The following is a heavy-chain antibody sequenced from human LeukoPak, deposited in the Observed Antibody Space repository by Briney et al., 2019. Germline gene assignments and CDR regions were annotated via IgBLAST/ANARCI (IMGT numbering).Heavy chain of an antibody. J-gene: IGHJ3*02. V-gene: IGHV3-11*01. CDR3: ARDGRRVRGVIIPHDAFDI. D-gene: IGHD3-10*01. Sequence: GGSLRLSCAASGFTFSDYYMSWIRQAPGKGLEWVSYISSSGSTIYYADSVKGRFTISRDNAKNSLYLQMNSLRAEDTAVYYCARDGRRVRGVIIPHDAFDIWGQGTMVTVSS. CDR2: ISSSGSTI. CDR1: GFTFSDYY.